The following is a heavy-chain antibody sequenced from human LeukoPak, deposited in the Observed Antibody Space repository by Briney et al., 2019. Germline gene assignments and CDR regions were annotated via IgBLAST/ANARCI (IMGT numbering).Heavy chain of an antibody. V-gene: IGHV4-34*01. J-gene: IGHJ6*03. CDR3: ARRFYYYNYYMDV. CDR2: INPSRNT. Sequence: SETLSLTCAVFGGSFSGYYWNWIRQPPGKGLEWIGQINPSRNTNYNPSLKSRVTISVDTSKKQFSLKLSSVTAADTAVYYCARRFYYYNYYMDVWGKGTTVTVSS. CDR1: GGSFSGYY.